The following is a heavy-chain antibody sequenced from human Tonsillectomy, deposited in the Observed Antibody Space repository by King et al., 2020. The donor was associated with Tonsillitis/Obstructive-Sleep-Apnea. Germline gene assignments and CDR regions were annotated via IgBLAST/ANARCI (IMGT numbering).Heavy chain of an antibody. CDR3: ARDTGVIAARPGNWFDP. Sequence: VQLVESGGGLVKPGGSLRLSCAASGFTFSSYSMNWVRQAPGKGLEWVSSISSSSSYIYYADSVKGRFTISRDNAKNSLYLQMNSLRAEDTAVYYCARDTGVIAARPGNWFDPWGQGTLVTVSS. CDR2: ISSSSSYI. CDR1: GFTFSSYS. J-gene: IGHJ5*02. V-gene: IGHV3-21*01. D-gene: IGHD6-6*01.